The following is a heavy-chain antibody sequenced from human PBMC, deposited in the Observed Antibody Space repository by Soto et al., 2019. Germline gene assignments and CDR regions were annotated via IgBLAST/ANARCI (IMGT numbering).Heavy chain of an antibody. CDR1: GFTFSSYW. Sequence: EVQLVESGGGLVQPGGSLRLSCAASGFTFSSYWMHWVRQVPGTGPAWVARINNDGTTIAYADSAKGRFTISRDNSKNPLYLRMNNISAEDTAVYYCVREYSGFDIWGQGTTVTVSS. CDR2: INNDGTTI. J-gene: IGHJ3*02. D-gene: IGHD1-26*01. V-gene: IGHV3-74*01. CDR3: VREYSGFDI.